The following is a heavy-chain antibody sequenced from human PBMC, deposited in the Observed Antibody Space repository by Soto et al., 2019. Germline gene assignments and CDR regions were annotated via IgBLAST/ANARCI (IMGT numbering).Heavy chain of an antibody. J-gene: IGHJ4*02. V-gene: IGHV5-51*01. CDR3: VRSDSSSWFFDH. Sequence: GESLKISCKGSGNIFTNSWIAWVRQMPGKGLEWMGTIYPGDSDSRYSPSFQGQVTISVAKSLNTAYLQWSSLKASDTAMYYCVRSDSSSWFFDHWGQGTPVTVSS. CDR2: IYPGDSDS. CDR1: GNIFTNSW. D-gene: IGHD6-13*01.